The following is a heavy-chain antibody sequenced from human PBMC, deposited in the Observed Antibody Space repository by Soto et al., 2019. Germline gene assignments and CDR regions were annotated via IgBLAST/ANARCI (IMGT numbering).Heavy chain of an antibody. V-gene: IGHV3-21*01. Sequence: PGGSLRLSCAASGFTFIDYSMNWVRQAPGKGLEWVSSISSSSSYIYYADSVKGRFTISRDNAKNSLYLQMNSLRAEDTAVYYCARDNYYGSAFDIWGQGTMVTVSS. CDR3: ARDNYYGSAFDI. D-gene: IGHD3-10*01. J-gene: IGHJ3*02. CDR1: GFTFIDYS. CDR2: ISSSSSYI.